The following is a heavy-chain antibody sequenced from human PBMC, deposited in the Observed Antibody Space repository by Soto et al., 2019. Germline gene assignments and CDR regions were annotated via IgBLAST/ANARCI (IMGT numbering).Heavy chain of an antibody. CDR1: GGTFSSYA. Sequence: SVKVSCKASGGTFSSYAISWVRQAPGQGLEWMGGIIPIFGTANYAQKFQGRVTITADESTSTAYMELSSLRSEDTAVYYCARTYCSGGSCYWFDPWGQGTLVTVSS. J-gene: IGHJ5*02. V-gene: IGHV1-69*13. CDR3: ARTYCSGGSCYWFDP. CDR2: IIPIFGTA. D-gene: IGHD2-15*01.